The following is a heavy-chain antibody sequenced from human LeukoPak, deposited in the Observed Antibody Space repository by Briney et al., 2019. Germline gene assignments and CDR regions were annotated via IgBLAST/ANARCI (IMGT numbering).Heavy chain of an antibody. Sequence: SETLSLTRIVSGYSISSGYYWGWIRQPPGKGLEWIGNIHHSGSTYYNPSLKSRVTISVDTSKNQLSLKLSSVTAADTAVYYCARVAAGIGFFQHWGQGTLVTVSS. D-gene: IGHD6-13*01. CDR2: IHHSGST. V-gene: IGHV4-38-2*02. J-gene: IGHJ1*01. CDR1: GYSISSGYY. CDR3: ARVAAGIGFFQH.